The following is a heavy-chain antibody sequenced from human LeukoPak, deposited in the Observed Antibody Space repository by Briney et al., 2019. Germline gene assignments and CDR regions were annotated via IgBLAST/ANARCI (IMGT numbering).Heavy chain of an antibody. D-gene: IGHD6-19*01. CDR2: IYYSGST. J-gene: IGHJ4*02. V-gene: IGHV4-59*01. Sequence: SSETLSLTCTLSGGFISSYYWSWIRQPPGKGLEWIGYIYYSGSTNYNPSLKSRVTISVDTSKNQFSLKLSSVTAADTAVYYCARLSTQWLTLRWAFDYWGQGTLVTVSS. CDR1: GGFISSYY. CDR3: ARLSTQWLTLRWAFDY.